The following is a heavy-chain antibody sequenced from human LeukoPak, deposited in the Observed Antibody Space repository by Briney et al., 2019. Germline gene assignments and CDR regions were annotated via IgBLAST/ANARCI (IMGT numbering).Heavy chain of an antibody. J-gene: IGHJ3*02. CDR2: IYYSGST. D-gene: IGHD2-21*02. CDR3: ARHVPDVVVTSAFDI. CDR1: GGSISSYY. V-gene: IGHV4-59*08. Sequence: SETLSLTCTVSGGSISSYYWSWIRQPPGKGLEWIGYIYYSGSTNYNPSLKSRVTISVDTSKNQFSLKLSSVTAADTAVYYCARHVPDVVVTSAFDIWGQGTMVTVSS.